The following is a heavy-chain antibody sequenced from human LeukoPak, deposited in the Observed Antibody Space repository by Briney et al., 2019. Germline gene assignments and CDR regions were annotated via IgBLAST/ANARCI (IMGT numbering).Heavy chain of an antibody. J-gene: IGHJ4*02. Sequence: ASVKVSCKASGYTFTGYYMHWVRQAPGQGLEWMGRINPNSGGTNYAQKFQGRVTMTRDTSISTAYMELSRLRSDDTAVYYCARDGSSSFKDRFDYWGQGTLVTVSS. V-gene: IGHV1-2*06. CDR3: ARDGSSSFKDRFDY. D-gene: IGHD6-13*01. CDR2: INPNSGGT. CDR1: GYTFTGYY.